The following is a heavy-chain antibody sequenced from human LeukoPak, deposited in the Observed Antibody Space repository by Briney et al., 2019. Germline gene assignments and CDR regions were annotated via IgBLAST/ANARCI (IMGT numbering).Heavy chain of an antibody. CDR2: IKQDGSEK. Sequence: GGSLRLSCAASGFTFSDYYMSWVRQAPGKGLEWVANIKQDGSEKHYVDSVKGRFTISRDNAKNSLYLQMNSLRAEDSAVYYCARDVHDPGYWYFDLWGRGTLVTVSS. J-gene: IGHJ2*01. CDR1: GFTFSDYY. V-gene: IGHV3-7*01. CDR3: ARDVHDPGYWYFDL.